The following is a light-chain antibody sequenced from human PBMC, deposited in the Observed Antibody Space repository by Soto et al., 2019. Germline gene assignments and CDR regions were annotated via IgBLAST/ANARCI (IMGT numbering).Light chain of an antibody. CDR1: RSNIGNNS. CDR3: AAWDDSLNGYD. CDR2: DDD. J-gene: IGLJ1*01. Sequence: QSLLTQPPSVAEAPRQRVAISCSGSRSNIGNNSVKWEQQLPGKAPKLLIYDDDLLPSGVSDRFSGSKSGTSASLAISGLQSEDEADYYCAAWDDSLNGYDFGTGTKVTVL. V-gene: IGLV1-36*01.